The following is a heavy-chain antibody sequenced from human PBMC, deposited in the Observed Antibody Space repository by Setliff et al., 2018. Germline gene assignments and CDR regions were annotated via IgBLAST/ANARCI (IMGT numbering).Heavy chain of an antibody. CDR2: INPASGNT. J-gene: IGHJ4*02. D-gene: IGHD6-13*01. V-gene: IGHV1-3*03. CDR1: GYTFISYA. Sequence: GASVKVSCKASGYTFISYALHWVRQAPGQGLQWMGWINPASGNTKYSQEFQGRVTITRDTSATTVYMELSSLRSDDMAVYYCARPTPGYSSSWFADWGQGTLVTVSS. CDR3: ARPTPGYSSSWFAD.